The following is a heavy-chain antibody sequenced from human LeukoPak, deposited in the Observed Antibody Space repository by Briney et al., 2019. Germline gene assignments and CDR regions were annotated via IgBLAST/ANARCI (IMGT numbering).Heavy chain of an antibody. CDR1: GFNYSSYT. V-gene: IGHV3-48*01. CDR3: VRGSLASGVVVYYYYYLDV. D-gene: IGHD3-3*01. J-gene: IGHJ6*03. Sequence: GGSLRLSCAASGFNYSSYTMNWVRQAPGMGLEWLSYISASRDITYYADSVKGRFTVSRDNAKNSLYLQMNSLRAEDTAVYYCVRGSLASGVVVYYYYYLDVWGKGTTVTVSS. CDR2: ISASRDIT.